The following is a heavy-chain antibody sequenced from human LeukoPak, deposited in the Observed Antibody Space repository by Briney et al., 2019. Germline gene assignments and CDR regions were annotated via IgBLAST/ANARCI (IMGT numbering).Heavy chain of an antibody. CDR1: GFTFSSYW. J-gene: IGHJ4*02. V-gene: IGHV3-7*03. CDR3: AKGGVSGSYYGVDY. D-gene: IGHD3-10*01. Sequence: GGSLRLSCAASGFTFSSYWMGWVRQAPGKGLEWVANINQDGSEKYYVDSVKGRFTISRDNAKNSLYLQMNSLRAEDTALYYCAKGGVSGSYYGVDYWGQGTLVTVSS. CDR2: INQDGSEK.